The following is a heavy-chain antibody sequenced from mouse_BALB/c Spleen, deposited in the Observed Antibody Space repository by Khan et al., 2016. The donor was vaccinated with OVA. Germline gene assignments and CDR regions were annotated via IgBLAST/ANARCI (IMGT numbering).Heavy chain of an antibody. D-gene: IGHD1-1*02. V-gene: IGHV1-85*01. CDR3: ARHCYAGNLYWYFDV. Sequence: QVQLKQSGAELVKPGASVKLSCKASGYTFTSYDINWVRQRPEQGLEWIGWIFPGDDSTKYNEKFKGKATLTTDKSSSIAYMQLSRLTSEDSAVYFCARHCYAGNLYWYFDVWGAGTTVTVSS. J-gene: IGHJ1*01. CDR2: IFPGDDST. CDR1: GYTFTSYD.